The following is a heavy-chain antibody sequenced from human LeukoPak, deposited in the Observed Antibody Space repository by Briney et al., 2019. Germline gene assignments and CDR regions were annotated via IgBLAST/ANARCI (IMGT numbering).Heavy chain of an antibody. CDR2: ISSSSSYI. CDR3: ARDTSMVRGVIIPNDY. V-gene: IGHV3-21*01. CDR1: GFTFSSYS. Sequence: GGSLRLSCAASGFTFSSYSMNWVRQAPGKGLEWVSSISSSSSYIYYADSVKGRLTISRDNAKNSLYLQMNSLRAEDTAVYYCARDTSMVRGVIIPNDYWGQGTLVTVSS. J-gene: IGHJ4*02. D-gene: IGHD3-10*01.